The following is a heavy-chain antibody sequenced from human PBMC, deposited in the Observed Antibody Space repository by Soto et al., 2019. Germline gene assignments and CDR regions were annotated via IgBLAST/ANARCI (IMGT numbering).Heavy chain of an antibody. CDR1: GFTFSTYA. V-gene: IGHV3-23*01. CDR3: AKIPISSARLDFDY. CDR2: ISGGGGT. J-gene: IGHJ4*02. Sequence: EVQLLEYGGGLVQPGGSLRLSCVASGFTFSTYAMSWVRQAPGKGLEWVSGISGGGGTYYADSVKGRFTISRDNSKNTLHLQMNSLRDEDTAIYYCAKIPISSARLDFDYWGQGTLVTVSS. D-gene: IGHD6-19*01.